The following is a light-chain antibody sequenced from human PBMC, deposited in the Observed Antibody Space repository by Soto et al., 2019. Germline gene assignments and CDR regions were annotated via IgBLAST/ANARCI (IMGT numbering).Light chain of an antibody. V-gene: IGKV3-20*01. CDR1: QSVSSSY. CDR3: QQHGSSPWM. J-gene: IGKJ1*01. Sequence: EVVLTQSPGTLSLSPGERATLSCRASQSVSSSYVAWYQQIPGRTPRLLIYGASSRAAGVPDRFSGSGSGTDFTLTISRLEPEDFAVYYCQQHGSSPWMFGQGTKVDIK. CDR2: GAS.